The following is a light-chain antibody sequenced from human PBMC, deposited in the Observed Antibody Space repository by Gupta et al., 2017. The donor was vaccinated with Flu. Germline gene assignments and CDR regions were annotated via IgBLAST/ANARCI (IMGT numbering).Light chain of an antibody. J-gene: IGKJ1*01. CDR2: WAS. V-gene: IGKV4-1*01. CDR3: QQEDSTPRT. Sequence: DIVMTQSPDSLAVSLGERATINCKSSQSGLYSSNNKNYLAWYQQKPGQPPKLLIYWASTRESGVPDRFSGSESGTDFTLTISSLQAEDVAVYYCQQEDSTPRTFGQGTKVEIK. CDR1: QSGLYSSNNKNY.